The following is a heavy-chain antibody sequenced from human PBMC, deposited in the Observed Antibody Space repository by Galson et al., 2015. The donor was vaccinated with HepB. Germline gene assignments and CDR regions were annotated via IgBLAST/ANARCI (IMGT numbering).Heavy chain of an antibody. J-gene: IGHJ4*02. CDR1: GFTFSSYA. CDR2: ISGSGGST. Sequence: SLRLSCAASGFTFSSYAMSWVRQAPGKGLEWVSAISGSGGSTYYADSVKGRFTISRDNSKNTLYLQMNSLRAEDTAVYYCAKVLVVAPAASLSPRYAGTYFDYWGQGTLVTVSS. V-gene: IGHV3-23*01. D-gene: IGHD2-2*01. CDR3: AKVLVVAPAASLSPRYAGTYFDY.